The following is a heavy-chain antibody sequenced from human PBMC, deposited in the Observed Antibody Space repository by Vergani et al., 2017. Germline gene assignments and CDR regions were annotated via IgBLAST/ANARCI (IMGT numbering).Heavy chain of an antibody. J-gene: IGHJ4*02. CDR1: GFTFSSYG. V-gene: IGHV3-33*08. CDR2: IWYDGSNK. Sequence: VQLVESGGGLVQPGRSLRLSCAASGFTFSSYGMHWVRQAPGKGLEWVAVIWYDGSNKYYADSVKGRFTISRDNSKNTLYLQMNSLRAEDTAVYYCARDRAYYDILTGYLVYWGQGTRVTVSS. D-gene: IGHD3-9*01. CDR3: ARDRAYYDILTGYLVY.